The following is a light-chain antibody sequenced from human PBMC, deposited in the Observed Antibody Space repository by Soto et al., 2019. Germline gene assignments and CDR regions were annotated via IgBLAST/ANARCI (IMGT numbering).Light chain of an antibody. CDR2: KES. CDR3: QHDNSYSEA. CDR1: QTISSW. J-gene: IGKJ1*01. Sequence: DIQMTQSPTTLSGSVGDRVTITCRASQTISSWLAWYQQKPGKAPKLLIYKESTVKSGVPSRFSGSGSGTEFTLPISSLQPDDFATYYCQHDNSYSEAFGQGTKVELK. V-gene: IGKV1-5*03.